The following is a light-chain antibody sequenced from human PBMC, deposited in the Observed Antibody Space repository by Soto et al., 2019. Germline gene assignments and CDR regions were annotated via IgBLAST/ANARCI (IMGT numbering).Light chain of an antibody. CDR3: SSYTSSSTLSV. CDR1: STDFVSYNR. J-gene: IGLJ1*01. V-gene: IGLV2-18*02. CDR2: EAS. Sequence: ALTQPPSVSGSPGQSVTISCTGTSTDFVSYNRVSWYQQPPGTAPKLIIYEASNRPSGVPDRFSGSKSGNTASLTISGLQAEDEADYYCSSYTSSSTLSVFGTGTKVTVL.